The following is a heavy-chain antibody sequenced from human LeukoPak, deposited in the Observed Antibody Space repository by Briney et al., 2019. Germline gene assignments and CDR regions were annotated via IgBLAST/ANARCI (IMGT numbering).Heavy chain of an antibody. CDR2: INHNGNVN. V-gene: IGHV3-7*03. CDR1: GFTFSSYW. J-gene: IGHJ5*02. D-gene: IGHD2-15*01. Sequence: GGSLRLSCAASGFTFSSYWMNWARQAPGKGLEWVASINHNGNVNYYVDSVKGRFTISRDNAKSSLYLQMSNLRAEDTAVYYCAKDPYRVVVATGNYLDPWGQGTLVTVSS. CDR3: AKDPYRVVVATGNYLDP.